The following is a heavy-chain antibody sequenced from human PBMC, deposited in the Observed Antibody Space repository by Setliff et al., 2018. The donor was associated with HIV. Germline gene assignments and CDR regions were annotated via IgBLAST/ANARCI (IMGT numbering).Heavy chain of an antibody. Sequence: SEPLSLTCTVPDYSIGSGYYWGWIRQSPGQGLDWIGSISHAGNTYYNPSLKSRVTMSIDTSKNLFSLNLTSVTAADTATYYCARDQRSSGYYPPFDYWGQGMMVTVSS. J-gene: IGHJ4*02. CDR2: ISHAGNT. CDR1: DYSIGSGYY. D-gene: IGHD3-22*01. V-gene: IGHV4-38-2*02. CDR3: ARDQRSSGYYPPFDY.